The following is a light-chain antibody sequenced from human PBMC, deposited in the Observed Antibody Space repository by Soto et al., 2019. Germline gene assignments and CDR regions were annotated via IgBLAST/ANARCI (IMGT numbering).Light chain of an antibody. Sequence: EIVMTQSPATLSVSPGERATLSCRASQSVSSNLAWYQQKPGQAPRLLIYDTFPRATGIPARFSGSGSGTEFTLTISSLQSEDFAVYYCQQYNNWPLTFVGGTKVEIK. CDR3: QQYNNWPLT. J-gene: IGKJ4*01. V-gene: IGKV3-15*01. CDR1: QSVSSN. CDR2: DTF.